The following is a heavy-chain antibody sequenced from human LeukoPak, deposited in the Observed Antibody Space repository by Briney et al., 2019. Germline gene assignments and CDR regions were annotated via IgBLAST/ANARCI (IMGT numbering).Heavy chain of an antibody. D-gene: IGHD3-10*01. CDR2: ISGSGGST. CDR3: ARVLYPPDYYGSGSYFSYYMDV. V-gene: IGHV3-23*01. J-gene: IGHJ6*03. CDR1: GFTFSSYA. Sequence: PGGSLRLSCAASGFTFSSYAMSWVRQAPGKGLEWVSAISGSGGSTYYADSVKGRFTISRDNSKNTLYLQMNSLGAEDTAVYYCARVLYPPDYYGSGSYFSYYMDVWGKGTTVTVSS.